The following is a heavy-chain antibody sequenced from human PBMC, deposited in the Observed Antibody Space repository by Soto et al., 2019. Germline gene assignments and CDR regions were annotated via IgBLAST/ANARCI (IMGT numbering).Heavy chain of an antibody. V-gene: IGHV3-7*02. CDR1: ELTFRNEW. D-gene: IGHD3-3*01. J-gene: IGHJ4*02. Sequence: EVQLVESGGDLVQPGGSLRLSCVVSELTFRNEWMTWVRQAPGKGLEWVANINEHGSETYYVDSVKGRFIISRDNAKKSLFLQMNSLIAEDTAVYYCATHSRFKKDYWGQGMLVTVAS. CDR2: INEHGSET. CDR3: ATHSRFKKDY.